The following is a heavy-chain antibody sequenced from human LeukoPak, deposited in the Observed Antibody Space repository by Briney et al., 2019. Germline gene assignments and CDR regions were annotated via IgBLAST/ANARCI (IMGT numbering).Heavy chain of an antibody. CDR2: INSDGSIT. CDR3: ARDAVDTANAV. V-gene: IGHV3-74*01. CDR1: GFTFTTYW. D-gene: IGHD5-18*01. Sequence: GGSLRLSCAASGFTFTTYWMHWVRQAPGKGLVWISHINSDGSITSYADSVKGRFTISRDNAKNTLYLQMNSLRAEDTAVYYCARDAVDTANAVWGQGTTVTVSS. J-gene: IGHJ6*02.